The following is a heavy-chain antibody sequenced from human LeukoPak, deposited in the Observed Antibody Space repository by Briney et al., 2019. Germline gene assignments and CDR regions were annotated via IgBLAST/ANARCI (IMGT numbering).Heavy chain of an antibody. J-gene: IGHJ4*02. V-gene: IGHV5-51*01. CDR3: ARPAAGLGGFDY. CDR1: GYIFTAYW. D-gene: IGHD3-16*01. CDR2: IYPGDSAT. Sequence: GASLKISCRGSGYIFTAYWIAGVRQLPGKGLEWMATIYPGDSATTYSPSFQGQVTISADKSITTAYLQWSSLKASDTAMYYCARPAAGLGGFDYWGQGTLVTVSS.